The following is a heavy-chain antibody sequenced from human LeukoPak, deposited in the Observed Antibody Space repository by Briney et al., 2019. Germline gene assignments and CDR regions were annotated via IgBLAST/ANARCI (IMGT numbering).Heavy chain of an antibody. CDR1: GGSISSYY. CDR2: IYYSGST. D-gene: IGHD4-11*01. Sequence: SETLSLTCTVSGGSISSYYWSWIRQPPGKGLEWIGYIYYSGSTNYNPSLKSRVTISVDTSKNQFSLKLSSVTAADTAVYYCARQALTTSYYYAMHVWGKGTTVTVSS. V-gene: IGHV4-59*01. CDR3: ARQALTTSYYYAMHV. J-gene: IGHJ6*04.